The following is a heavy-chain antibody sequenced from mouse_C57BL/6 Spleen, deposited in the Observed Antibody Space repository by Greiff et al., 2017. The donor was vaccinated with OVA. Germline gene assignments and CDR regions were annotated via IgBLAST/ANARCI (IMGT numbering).Heavy chain of an antibody. Sequence: QVQLQQPGAELVKPGASVKLSCKASGYTFTSYWMHWVKQRPGRGLEWIGRIDPNSGGTKYNEKFKSKATLTVDKPSSTAYMQLSSLTSEDTAVYYCARDERENWARGFDYWGQGTTLTVSS. CDR1: GYTFTSYW. D-gene: IGHD4-1*01. V-gene: IGHV1-72*01. CDR3: ARDERENWARGFDY. J-gene: IGHJ2*01. CDR2: IDPNSGGT.